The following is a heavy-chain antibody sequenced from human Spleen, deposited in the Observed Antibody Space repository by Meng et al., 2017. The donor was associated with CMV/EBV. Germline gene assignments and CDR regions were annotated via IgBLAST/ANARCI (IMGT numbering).Heavy chain of an antibody. CDR2: ISYDGSNK. D-gene: IGHD1-26*01. CDR1: GISFSDYG. V-gene: IGHV3-30-3*01. Sequence: SGASSGISFSDYGMHWVRQDPGKGLEWVAVISYDGSNKYYADSVRSRFTISRDNSKNTVYLQMNSLRVDDTAVHYCAREYELRYFDLWGRGTLVTVSS. CDR3: AREYELRYFDL. J-gene: IGHJ2*01.